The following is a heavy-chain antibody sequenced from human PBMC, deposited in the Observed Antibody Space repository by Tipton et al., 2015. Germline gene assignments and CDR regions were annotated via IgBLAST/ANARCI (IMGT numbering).Heavy chain of an antibody. D-gene: IGHD6-13*01. V-gene: IGHV1-18*01. J-gene: IGHJ4*02. CDR2: ISPYNGNT. Sequence: QSGAEVKKPGASVKVSCKTAGYTFTSYGVSWLRQAPGQGLEWMGWISPYNGNTKYAQKCQGRVTVTTDASTSTAYMELRSLRSDDTAVYYCARENSIWSPYFDFWGQGTLVTVSS. CDR1: GYTFTSYG. CDR3: ARENSIWSPYFDF.